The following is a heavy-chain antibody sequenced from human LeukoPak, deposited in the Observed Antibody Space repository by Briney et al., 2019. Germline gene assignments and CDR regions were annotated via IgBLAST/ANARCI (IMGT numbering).Heavy chain of an antibody. D-gene: IGHD3-16*01. CDR1: GCTFSSYW. J-gene: IGHJ6*02. Sequence: GGSLRLSCAASGCTFSSYWMNWARQAPGQGLEWVASINHNGNVNYYVDSVKGRFTISRDNAKNSLYLQMSNLRAEDTAVYFCARGGGLDVWGQGATVTVS. V-gene: IGHV3-7*03. CDR2: INHNGNVN. CDR3: ARGGGLDV.